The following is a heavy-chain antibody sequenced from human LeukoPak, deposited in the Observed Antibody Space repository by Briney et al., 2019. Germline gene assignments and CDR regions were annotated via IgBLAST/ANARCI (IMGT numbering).Heavy chain of an antibody. V-gene: IGHV3-74*01. Sequence: GGSLRLPCAASGFTVSSNYMSWVRQAPGKGLVWVSRINSDGSSTSYADSVKGRFTISRDNAKNTLYLQMNSLRAEDTAVYYCAREGYCSGGSCYPDYWGQGTLVTVSS. CDR3: AREGYCSGGSCYPDY. D-gene: IGHD2-15*01. CDR1: GFTVSSNY. J-gene: IGHJ4*02. CDR2: INSDGSST.